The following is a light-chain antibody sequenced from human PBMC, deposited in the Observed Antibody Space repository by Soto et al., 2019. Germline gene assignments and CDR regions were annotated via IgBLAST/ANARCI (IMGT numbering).Light chain of an antibody. CDR2: GVS. CDR1: QSVSSSY. J-gene: IGKJ2*01. CDR3: QQYGTSPWMYT. V-gene: IGKV3-20*01. Sequence: EIVLTQSPGTLSLSPGERATLSCRASQSVSSSYLAWYQQKPGQAPRLLIFGVSSRATGIPDRFSGSGSGTDFTLTISSLEPEAFAVYYCQQYGTSPWMYTFGQGTKLEIK.